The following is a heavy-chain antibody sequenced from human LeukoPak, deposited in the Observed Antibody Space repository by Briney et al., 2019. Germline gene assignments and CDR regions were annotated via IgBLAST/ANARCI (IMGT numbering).Heavy chain of an antibody. D-gene: IGHD3-22*01. J-gene: IGHJ4*02. CDR3: ARTPTLPYDSSGYFFDY. Sequence: SETLSLTCSVSGGSISNYYWSWIRQPPGKGLEWIGYLYYSGDTNYNPSLKSRVTISVDTSKNQFSLKLSSVTAADTAVYYCARTPTLPYDSSGYFFDYWGQGTLVTVSS. V-gene: IGHV4-59*12. CDR1: GGSISNYY. CDR2: LYYSGDT.